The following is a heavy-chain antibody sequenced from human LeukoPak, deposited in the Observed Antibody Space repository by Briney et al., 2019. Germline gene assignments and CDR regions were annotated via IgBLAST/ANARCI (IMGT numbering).Heavy chain of an antibody. CDR2: IYHSGST. CDR3: ARTLDSSGYYFDH. J-gene: IGHJ4*02. CDR1: GGSISSGGYY. V-gene: IGHV4-30-2*01. Sequence: TLSLTCTVSGGSISSGGYYWSWIRQPPGKGLEWIGYIYHSGSTYYNPSLKSRVTISVDRSKNQFSLKLSSVTAADTAVYYCARTLDSSGYYFDHWGQGTLVTVSS. D-gene: IGHD3-22*01.